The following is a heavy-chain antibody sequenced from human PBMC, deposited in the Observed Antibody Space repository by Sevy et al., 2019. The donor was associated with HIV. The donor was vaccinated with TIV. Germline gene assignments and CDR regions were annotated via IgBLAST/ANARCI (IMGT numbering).Heavy chain of an antibody. CDR3: ARGPGIAVAGDLYFQH. CDR1: GFTFSDYY. D-gene: IGHD6-19*01. V-gene: IGHV3-11*01. CDR2: ISSSGSTI. J-gene: IGHJ1*01. Sequence: GGSLRLSCAASGFTFSDYYMSWIRQAPGKGLEWVSYISSSGSTIYYANSVKGRFTISRDNAKNSLYLQMNSLRAEDTAVYYCARGPGIAVAGDLYFQHWGQGTLVTVSS.